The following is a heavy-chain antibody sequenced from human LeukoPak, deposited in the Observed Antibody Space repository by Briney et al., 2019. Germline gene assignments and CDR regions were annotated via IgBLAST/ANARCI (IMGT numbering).Heavy chain of an antibody. J-gene: IGHJ4*02. V-gene: IGHV4-61*10. Sequence: SQTLSLTCTVSGGSISSGSYYWSWIRQPAGKGLEWIGYIYYSGSTNYNPSLKSRVTISVDTSKNQFSLKLSSVTAADTAVYYCARSDTPYCSSTSCYEGYFDYWGQGTLVTVSS. CDR1: GGSISSGSYY. CDR2: IYYSGST. D-gene: IGHD2-2*01. CDR3: ARSDTPYCSSTSCYEGYFDY.